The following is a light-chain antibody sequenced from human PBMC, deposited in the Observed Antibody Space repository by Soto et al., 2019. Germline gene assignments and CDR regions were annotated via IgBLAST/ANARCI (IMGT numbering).Light chain of an antibody. Sequence: SYELTQAPSVSVPPGQTARITCSGDALPKQYAYWYQQRPVQAPILVIYKDNERPSGIPERFSGSSSGTTVTLTISGVQAEDEADYYCQSADNSGTYVVFGGGTKLTVL. CDR2: KDN. J-gene: IGLJ2*01. V-gene: IGLV3-25*03. CDR1: ALPKQY. CDR3: QSADNSGTYVV.